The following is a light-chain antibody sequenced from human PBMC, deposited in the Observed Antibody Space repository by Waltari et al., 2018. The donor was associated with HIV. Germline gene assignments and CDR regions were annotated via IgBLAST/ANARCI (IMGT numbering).Light chain of an antibody. Sequence: EVVLKQSPATLSLSPGERATLSCRASENISRYLAWYQQRPGQAPRLLIYDAVNRAACIPGRFSGSGSGTDFTLTISSLEPEDFAVYYCQQRINWLSFGGGTKVEIK. J-gene: IGKJ4*01. CDR3: QQRINWLS. CDR1: ENISRY. CDR2: DAV. V-gene: IGKV3-11*01.